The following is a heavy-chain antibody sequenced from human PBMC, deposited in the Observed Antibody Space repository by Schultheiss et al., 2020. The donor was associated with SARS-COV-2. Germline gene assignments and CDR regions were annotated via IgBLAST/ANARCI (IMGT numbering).Heavy chain of an antibody. CDR2: ISGSGGST. V-gene: IGHV3-23*01. D-gene: IGHD6-13*01. Sequence: GESLKISCAASGFTFSSYAMSWVRQAPGKGLEWVSAISGSGGSTYYADSVKGRFTISRDNSKNTLYLQMNSLRAEGTAVYYCARDHSAAAGTPGPWGQGTLVTVSS. CDR3: ARDHSAAAGTPGP. CDR1: GFTFSSYA. J-gene: IGHJ5*02.